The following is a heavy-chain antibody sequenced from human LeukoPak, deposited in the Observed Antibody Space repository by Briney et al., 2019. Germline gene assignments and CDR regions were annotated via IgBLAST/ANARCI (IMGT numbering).Heavy chain of an antibody. Sequence: PGGSLRLSCAASGFTFSNYGMHWVRQAPGKGLEWVVVISYDGSNKYYADSVKGRFTISRDNAKNSLYLQMNSLRAEDTAVYYCARDRISGFHWFDPWGQGTLVTVPS. CDR2: ISYDGSNK. CDR3: ARDRISGFHWFDP. CDR1: GFTFSNYG. J-gene: IGHJ5*02. D-gene: IGHD2-15*01. V-gene: IGHV3-30*03.